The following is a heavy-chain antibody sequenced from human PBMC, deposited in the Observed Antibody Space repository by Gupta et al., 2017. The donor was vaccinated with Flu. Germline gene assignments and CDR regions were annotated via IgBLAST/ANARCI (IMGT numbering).Heavy chain of an antibody. CDR1: A. CDR3: AKNRVAGAISYYYGLDV. J-gene: IGHJ6*02. CDR2: ISASGSRT. Sequence: AMGWGRQVPGKGLEWISGISASGSRTYYADSVKGRFTISRDTSKNTLYLQMNSLRADDTAIYYCAKNRVAGAISYYYGLDVWGQGTTVTVSS. D-gene: IGHD1-26*01. V-gene: IGHV3-23*01.